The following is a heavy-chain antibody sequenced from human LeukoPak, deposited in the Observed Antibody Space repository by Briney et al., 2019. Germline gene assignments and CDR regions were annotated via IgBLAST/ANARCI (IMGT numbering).Heavy chain of an antibody. Sequence: SGPTLVNPTQTLTLTCTFSGFSLSTSGVGVGWIRQPPGKALAWLALIYWNDDKRYSPSLKSRLTTTKDTSTNQVVLTMTNMDPVDTATYYCAHRRPVSNVAGSDYELNYWGQGTLVTVSS. CDR1: GFSLSTSGVG. D-gene: IGHD1-26*01. J-gene: IGHJ4*02. V-gene: IGHV2-5*01. CDR2: IYWNDDK. CDR3: AHRRPVSNVAGSDYELNY.